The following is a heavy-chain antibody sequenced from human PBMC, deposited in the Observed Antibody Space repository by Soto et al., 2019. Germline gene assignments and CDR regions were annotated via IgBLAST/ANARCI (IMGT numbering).Heavy chain of an antibody. CDR3: AKPPAKSILGGVS. J-gene: IGHJ5*02. CDR2: INNSGGST. V-gene: IGHV3-23*01. CDR1: GLTFSNYA. Sequence: GGSLRLSCAASGLTFSNYAMTWVRQAPGKGLEWVSTINNSGGSTWYADSVKGRFTISRDNSKSTLYLQMNSLRVDDTAVYYCAKPPAKSILGGVSWGQGTLMTV. D-gene: IGHD3-16*01.